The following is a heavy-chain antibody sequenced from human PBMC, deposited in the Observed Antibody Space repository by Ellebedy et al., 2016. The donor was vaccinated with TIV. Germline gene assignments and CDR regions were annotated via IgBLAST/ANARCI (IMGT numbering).Heavy chain of an antibody. Sequence: GGSLRLSXSASGFTFSDYWMSWVRQAPGKGLEWVATIHPDGSETYYVDSVEGRFSVSRDNAKNSLYLQMNSLRAEDTAVYYCARAIGGGGSAWGQGTLVTVSS. CDR3: ARAIGGGGSA. CDR1: GFTFSDYW. CDR2: IHPDGSET. D-gene: IGHD2-15*01. J-gene: IGHJ5*02. V-gene: IGHV3-7*01.